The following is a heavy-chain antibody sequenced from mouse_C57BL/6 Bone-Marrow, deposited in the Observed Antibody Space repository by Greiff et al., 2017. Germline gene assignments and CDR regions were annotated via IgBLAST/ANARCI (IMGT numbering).Heavy chain of an antibody. D-gene: IGHD1-1*01. CDR2: IDPANGNT. CDR3: ARSGGYDYYGSSYWYFDV. J-gene: IGHJ1*03. CDR1: GFNIKNTY. V-gene: IGHV14-3*01. Sequence: VQLQQSVAELVRPGASVKLSCTASGFNIKNTYMHWVKQRPEQGLEWIGRIDPANGNTKYAPKFQGKATITADTSSNTAYLQLSSLTSEATAIYYCARSGGYDYYGSSYWYFDVWGTGTTVTVSS.